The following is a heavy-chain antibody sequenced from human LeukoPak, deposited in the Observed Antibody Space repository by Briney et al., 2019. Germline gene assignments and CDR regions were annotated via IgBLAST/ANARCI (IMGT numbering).Heavy chain of an antibody. CDR1: GGTFSSYA. D-gene: IGHD6-6*01. CDR3: ARPYSSSDYYYYGMDV. CDR2: IIPIFGTA. Sequence: SVKVSCKASGGTFSSYAISWVRQAPGQGLEWMGGIIPIFGTANYAQKFQGRVTITADETTSTAYMELSSLRSEDAAVYYCARPYSSSDYYYYGMDVWGQGTTVTVSS. J-gene: IGHJ6*02. V-gene: IGHV1-69*13.